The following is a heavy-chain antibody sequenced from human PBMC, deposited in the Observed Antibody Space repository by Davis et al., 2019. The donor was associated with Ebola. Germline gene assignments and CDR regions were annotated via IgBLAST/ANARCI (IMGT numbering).Heavy chain of an antibody. V-gene: IGHV3-7*03. CDR1: GFTFSTYW. D-gene: IGHD3-10*01. CDR3: ARVIRWFGELSCMDV. CDR2: IKPDGSEK. J-gene: IGHJ6*04. Sequence: GGSLRLSCAASGFTFSTYWMSWVRQTPGKGLEWLANIKPDGSEKYYLDSVKGRFTISRDNAKNSLYLQMNSLRAEDTAVYYCARVIRWFGELSCMDVWGKGTTVTVSS.